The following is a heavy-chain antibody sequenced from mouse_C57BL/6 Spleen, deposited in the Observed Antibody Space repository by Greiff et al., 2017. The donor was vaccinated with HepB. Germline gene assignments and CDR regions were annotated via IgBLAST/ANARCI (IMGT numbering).Heavy chain of an antibody. D-gene: IGHD4-1*01. J-gene: IGHJ1*03. CDR2: IWSGGST. Sequence: VKLVESGPGLVQPSQSLSITCTVSGFSLTSYGVHWVRQSPGKGLEWLGVIWSGGSTDYNAAFISRLSISKDNSKSQVFFKMNSLQADDTAIYYCAKITGYWYFDVWGTGTTVTVSS. CDR3: AKITGYWYFDV. CDR1: GFSLTSYG. V-gene: IGHV2-2*01.